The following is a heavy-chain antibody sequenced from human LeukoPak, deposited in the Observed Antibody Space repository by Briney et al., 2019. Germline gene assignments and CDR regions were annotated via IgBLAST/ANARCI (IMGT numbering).Heavy chain of an antibody. CDR3: ARLDSSGWGYFDY. D-gene: IGHD6-19*01. J-gene: IGHJ4*02. V-gene: IGHV4-59*01. CDR2: IYYSGST. CDR1: GGSISNYY. Sequence: PSETLSLTCTVSGGSISNYYYSLIRQPPGKGLEWIGYIYYSGSTNYNPPLKSRVTLSVDTSKNHVPLKLSSVTAADTAVYYCARLDSSGWGYFDYWGRGTLVTVSS.